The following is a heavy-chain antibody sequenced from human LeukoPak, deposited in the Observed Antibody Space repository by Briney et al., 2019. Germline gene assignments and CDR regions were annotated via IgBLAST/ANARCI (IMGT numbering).Heavy chain of an antibody. V-gene: IGHV4-39*01. J-gene: IGHJ5*02. Sequence: TPSETLSLTCTVSGGSISSSSYYWGWIRQPPGKGLEWTGSIYYSGSTYYNPSLKSRVTISVDTSKNQFSLKLSSVTAADTAVYYCARHRYSSSHNWFDPWGQGTLVTVSS. D-gene: IGHD6-6*01. CDR3: ARHRYSSSHNWFDP. CDR1: GGSISSSSYY. CDR2: IYYSGST.